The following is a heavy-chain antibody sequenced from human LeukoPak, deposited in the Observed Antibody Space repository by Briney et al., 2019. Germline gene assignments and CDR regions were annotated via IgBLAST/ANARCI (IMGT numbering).Heavy chain of an antibody. CDR1: GYTFTDYY. CDR3: ARGSGWYSPTDNWFDP. Sequence: ASVKVSCKASGYTFTDYYMHWVRQAPGQGLEWMGWISAYNGNTNYAQKLQGRVTMTTDTSTSTAHMELRSLRSDDTAVYYCARGSGWYSPTDNWFDPWGQGTLVTVSS. V-gene: IGHV1-18*04. D-gene: IGHD6-19*01. J-gene: IGHJ5*02. CDR2: ISAYNGNT.